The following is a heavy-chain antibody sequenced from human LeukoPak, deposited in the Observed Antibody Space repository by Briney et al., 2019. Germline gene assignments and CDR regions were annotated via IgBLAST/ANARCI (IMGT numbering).Heavy chain of an antibody. CDR2: ISNSGDSI. CDR1: GFAFRSYE. Sequence: GGALRLSCAASGFAFRSYEMNWVRQAPGKGLEWVSFISNSGDSIYYADSVKGRFTISRDNAKNSLFLQMNSLRAEDTAVYYCARSEARFMLSWGQGTLVTVSS. J-gene: IGHJ4*02. V-gene: IGHV3-48*03. CDR3: ARSEARFMLS. D-gene: IGHD3-16*02.